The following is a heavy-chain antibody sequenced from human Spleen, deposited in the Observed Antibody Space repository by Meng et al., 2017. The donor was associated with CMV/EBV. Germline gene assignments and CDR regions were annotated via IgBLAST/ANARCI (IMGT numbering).Heavy chain of an antibody. CDR3: ARVGAYCGGDCYLDY. J-gene: IGHJ4*02. V-gene: IGHV4-4*07. D-gene: IGHD2-21*02. CDR2: IYSSGST. Sequence: QVQLQEPGPGLVKPSEPLSLTCTVSGGSIRGYSWSWIRQPAGKGLEWIGRIYSSGSTNYNPSLKSRVTVSVDTSKTQFSLRLSSVTAADTAVYYCARVGAYCGGDCYLDYWGQGTLVTVSS. CDR1: GGSIRGYS.